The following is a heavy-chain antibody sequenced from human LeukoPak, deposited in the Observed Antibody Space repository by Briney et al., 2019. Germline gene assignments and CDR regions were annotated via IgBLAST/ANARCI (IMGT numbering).Heavy chain of an antibody. D-gene: IGHD3-22*01. Sequence: GGSLRLSCAASGFTFSSYEMNWVRQAPGKGLEWVSYISSSGSTIYYAGSVKGRFTISRDNAKNSLYLQMNSLRAEDTAVYYCARDYYDSSGYYYLDYWGQGTLVTVSS. J-gene: IGHJ4*02. V-gene: IGHV3-48*03. CDR1: GFTFSSYE. CDR3: ARDYYDSSGYYYLDY. CDR2: ISSSGSTI.